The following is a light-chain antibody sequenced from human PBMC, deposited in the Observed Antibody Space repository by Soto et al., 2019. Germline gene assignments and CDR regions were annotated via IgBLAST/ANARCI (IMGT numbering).Light chain of an antibody. CDR2: DAS. Sequence: DIQMTQSPSTLAASVGDRVTITCRASQNINRWLAWYQQKPGKAPKVLIYDASSLESGVPSGFSGSGSGTEFTLPTACLQPADFATYYCHQSDGYFGPGTKVDFK. J-gene: IGKJ3*01. V-gene: IGKV1-5*01. CDR3: HQSDGY. CDR1: QNINRW.